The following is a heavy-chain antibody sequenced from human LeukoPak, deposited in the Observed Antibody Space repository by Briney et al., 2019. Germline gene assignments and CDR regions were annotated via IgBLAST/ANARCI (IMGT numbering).Heavy chain of an antibody. CDR2: IYHSGST. CDR1: GYSISRGYY. V-gene: IGHV4-38-2*02. CDR3: ARVRDYVWGSYPGQAYFDY. J-gene: IGHJ4*02. Sequence: SETLSLTCTVSGYSISRGYYWGWIRQPPGKGLEWIGSIYHSGSTYYNPSLKSRVTISVDTSKNQFSLKLSSVTAADTAVYYCARVRDYVWGSYPGQAYFDYWGQGTLVTVSS. D-gene: IGHD3-16*01.